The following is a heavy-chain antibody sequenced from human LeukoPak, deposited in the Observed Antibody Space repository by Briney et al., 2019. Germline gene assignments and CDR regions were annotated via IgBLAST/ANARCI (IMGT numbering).Heavy chain of an antibody. Sequence: ASVKVSCKASGYTFTDYYIHWVRQAPGQGLEWMGWITPNSGGTNYAQKFRGRVIMTRDTSITTAYMELSRLISDDTAVYYCARDEDSSGYSSWGQGTLVTVSS. CDR2: ITPNSGGT. V-gene: IGHV1-2*02. CDR3: ARDEDSSGYSS. J-gene: IGHJ5*02. CDR1: GYTFTDYY. D-gene: IGHD3-22*01.